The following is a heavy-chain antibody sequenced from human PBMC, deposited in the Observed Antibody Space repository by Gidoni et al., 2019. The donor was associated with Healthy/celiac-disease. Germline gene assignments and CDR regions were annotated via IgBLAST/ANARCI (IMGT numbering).Heavy chain of an antibody. D-gene: IGHD6-6*01. V-gene: IGHV3-48*01. CDR2: ISSSSSTI. J-gene: IGHJ4*02. CDR1: GFTFSSYS. Sequence: EVQLLESGVGLVQPGGSLRLSCAASGFTFSSYSMNWVRQAPGKGLEWVSYISSSSSTIYYADSVKGRFTISRDNAKNSLYLQMNSLRAEDTAVYYCARDPRSSEVYWGQGTLVTVSS. CDR3: ARDPRSSEVY.